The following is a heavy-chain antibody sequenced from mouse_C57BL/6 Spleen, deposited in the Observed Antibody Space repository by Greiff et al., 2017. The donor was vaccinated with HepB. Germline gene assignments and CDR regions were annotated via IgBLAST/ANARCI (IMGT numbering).Heavy chain of an antibody. J-gene: IGHJ3*01. V-gene: IGHV1-42*01. Sequence: DVHLVESGPELVKPGASVKISCKASGYSFTGYYMNWVKQSPEKSLEWIGEINPSTGGTTYNQKFKAKATLTVDKSSSTAYMQLKSLTSEDSAVYYCARRGDWASWFAYWGQGTLVTVSA. CDR1: GYSFTGYY. D-gene: IGHD4-1*01. CDR2: INPSTGGT. CDR3: ARRGDWASWFAY.